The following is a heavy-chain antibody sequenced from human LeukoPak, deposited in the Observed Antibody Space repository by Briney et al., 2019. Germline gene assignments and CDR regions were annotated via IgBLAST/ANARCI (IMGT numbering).Heavy chain of an antibody. J-gene: IGHJ5*02. V-gene: IGHV3-30*02. Sequence: PGGSLRLSCAASGFTFSNYGMHWVRQAPGKGLEWVAFIRDDGSNKYYADSVKGRFTISRDNSKNTLYLQMHSLRAEDTAVYYCAKRGEGVSNTWYMNNWFDPWGQGTLVTVSS. CDR3: AKRGEGVSNTWYMNNWFDP. CDR2: IRDDGSNK. CDR1: GFTFSNYG. D-gene: IGHD6-13*01.